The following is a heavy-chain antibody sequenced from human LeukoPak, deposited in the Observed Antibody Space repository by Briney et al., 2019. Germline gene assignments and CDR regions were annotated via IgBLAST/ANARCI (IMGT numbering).Heavy chain of an antibody. J-gene: IGHJ4*02. V-gene: IGHV3-23*01. D-gene: IGHD3-10*01. CDR3: AKAPSELWFGEFSHFDY. CDR1: GFTFSSYA. CDR2: ISGSGGST. Sequence: GGSLRLSCAASGFTFSSYAMSWVRQAPGKGLEWVSAISGSGGSTYYADSVKGRFTISRDNSKNTLYLQMNSLRAEDTAVYYCAKAPSELWFGEFSHFDYWGRGTLVTVSS.